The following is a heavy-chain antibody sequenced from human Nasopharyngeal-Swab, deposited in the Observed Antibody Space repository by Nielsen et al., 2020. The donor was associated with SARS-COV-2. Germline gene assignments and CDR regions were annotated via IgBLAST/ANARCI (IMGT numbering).Heavy chain of an antibody. CDR3: ARDGDYGDYLYYYYYYMDV. CDR2: ITYVGRHA. CDR1: GFTFSDYP. V-gene: IGHV3-30*04. D-gene: IGHD4-17*01. Sequence: GESLKISCAAAGFTFSDYPMYWLRQAPGQGLEWVAVITYVGRHASYADSVKGRFTISRDNSNNTLYLQMNSLRPDDTAVYYCARDGDYGDYLYYYYYYMDVWGKGTTVTVSS. J-gene: IGHJ6*03.